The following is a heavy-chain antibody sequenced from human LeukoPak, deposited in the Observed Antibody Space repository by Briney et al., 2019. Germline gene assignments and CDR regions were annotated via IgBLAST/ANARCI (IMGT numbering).Heavy chain of an antibody. J-gene: IGHJ3*02. CDR3: ARGPTLGLDI. V-gene: IGHV1-2*02. CDR2: INPNSGDT. CDR1: GYTFTAYY. Sequence: ASVKVSCRASGYTFTAYYIRWVRQAPGQGLEWMGWINPNSGDTTLLQRFQGRVTMTRDTSIITAYMELSSLTSDDTGMYYCARGPTLGLDIWGQGTMVTVSS.